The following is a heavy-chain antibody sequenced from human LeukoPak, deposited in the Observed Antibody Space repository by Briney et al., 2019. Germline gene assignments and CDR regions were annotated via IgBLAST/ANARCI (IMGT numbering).Heavy chain of an antibody. CDR2: IRSKAYGGTT. J-gene: IGHJ4*02. CDR1: GFTFGDYA. CDR3: TRGPTVTTEGFDY. D-gene: IGHD4-17*01. Sequence: GGSLRLSCTASGFTFGDYAMSWFRQAPGKGLEWVGFIRSKAYGGTTEYAASVKGRFTISRDDSKSIAYLQMNSLKTEDTAVYYCTRGPTVTTEGFDYWGQGTLVTVSS. V-gene: IGHV3-49*03.